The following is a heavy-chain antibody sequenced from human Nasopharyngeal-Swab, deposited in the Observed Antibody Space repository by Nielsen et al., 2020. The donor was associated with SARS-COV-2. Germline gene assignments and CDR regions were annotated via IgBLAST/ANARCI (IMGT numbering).Heavy chain of an antibody. D-gene: IGHD3-10*01. CDR3: AKDPYASGSLNWFDS. J-gene: IGHJ5*01. CDR1: GFTFDDYA. CDR2: ISWNGGST. Sequence: SLKISCAASGFTFDDYAMHWVRQVPGKGLEWVSDISWNGGSTGYADSVKGRFTISRDNAKNSLYLQMNSLRAEDTALYYCAKDPYASGSLNWFDSWGQGTLVIVPS. V-gene: IGHV3-9*01.